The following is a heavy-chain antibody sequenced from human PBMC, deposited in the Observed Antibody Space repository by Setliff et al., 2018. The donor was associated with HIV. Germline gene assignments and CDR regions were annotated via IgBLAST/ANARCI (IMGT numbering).Heavy chain of an antibody. CDR1: GYRFSNYW. J-gene: IGHJ2*01. CDR3: ARRRWHYNFWRAYQTDWYFDL. V-gene: IGHV5-51*01. Sequence: GESLKISCKGSGYRFSNYWIGWVRQEPGKGLEWMGIIYPGDSVTRYSPSFQGQVTISADKSISTAYLQWSSLKASDTAMYFCARRRWHYNFWRAYQTDWYFDLWGRGTLVTVSS. CDR2: IYPGDSVT. D-gene: IGHD3-3*01.